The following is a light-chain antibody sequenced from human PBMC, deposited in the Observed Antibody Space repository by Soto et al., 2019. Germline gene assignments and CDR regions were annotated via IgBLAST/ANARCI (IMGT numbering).Light chain of an antibody. V-gene: IGKV3-20*01. CDR1: QSVSNNY. J-gene: IGKJ5*01. CDR2: GAS. Sequence: EIVLTQSPGTLSLSPGARAPLSCRASQSVSNNYLAWYQHKPGQAPRLLIYGASNRATGIPDRFSGSGSGTDFTLTISGLEPEDSAVYYCQQFDDSVTFGQGTRLEI. CDR3: QQFDDSVT.